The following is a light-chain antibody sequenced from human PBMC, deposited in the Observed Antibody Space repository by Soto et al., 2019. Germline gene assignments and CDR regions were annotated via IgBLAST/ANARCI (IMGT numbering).Light chain of an antibody. Sequence: QSALTQPRSVSGSPGQSVTISCTGTSSDVGGYNYVSWYQQHPGRAPKFMIYDVTKRPSGVPDRFSGSKSGNTASLTISGLQVDDAAYYYCCSYGGSYFVFGTVTKVTVL. V-gene: IGLV2-11*01. J-gene: IGLJ1*01. CDR2: DVT. CDR3: CSYGGSYFV. CDR1: SSDVGGYNY.